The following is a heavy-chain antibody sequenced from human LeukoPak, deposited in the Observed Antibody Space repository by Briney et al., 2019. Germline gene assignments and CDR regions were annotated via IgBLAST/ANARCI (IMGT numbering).Heavy chain of an antibody. V-gene: IGHV4-30-2*01. CDR3: AREDDYYYGMDV. J-gene: IGHJ6*02. Sequence: TLSLTCAVSGGSISSGGYSWSWIRQPPGKGLEWIGYIYHSGSTYYNPSLKSRVTISVDRSKNQFSLKLSSVTAADTAVYYCAREDDYYYGMDVWGQGTTVTVSS. CDR1: GGSISSGGYS. CDR2: IYHSGST.